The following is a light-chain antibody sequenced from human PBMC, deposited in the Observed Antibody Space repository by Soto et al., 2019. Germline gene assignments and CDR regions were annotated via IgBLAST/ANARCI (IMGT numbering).Light chain of an antibody. CDR3: QQYGSSPWT. CDR2: GAS. Sequence: EIVMTQSPATLSVSPGERATLSCRASQTVTGNNLGWYQQKPGQAPRLLMYGASNRATGVPDRFSGSGSGTDFTLTISRLEPEDFAMYYCQQYGSSPWTFGQGTKVDIK. V-gene: IGKV3-20*01. J-gene: IGKJ1*01. CDR1: QTVTGNN.